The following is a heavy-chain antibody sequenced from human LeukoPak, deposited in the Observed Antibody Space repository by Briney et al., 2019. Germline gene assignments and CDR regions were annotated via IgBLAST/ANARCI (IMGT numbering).Heavy chain of an antibody. CDR3: AKDIGTSSNWFDP. CDR2: VSDNT. V-gene: IGHV3-23*01. Sequence: GRSLRLSCAASGFTFSSFALSWVRQAPEQGLEWVSTVSDNTYYADSVRGRFTISRDNSKNTLYLQMNSLRAEDTAVYYCAKDIGTSSNWFDPWGQGTLVTVSS. CDR1: GFTFSSFA. J-gene: IGHJ5*02. D-gene: IGHD1-14*01.